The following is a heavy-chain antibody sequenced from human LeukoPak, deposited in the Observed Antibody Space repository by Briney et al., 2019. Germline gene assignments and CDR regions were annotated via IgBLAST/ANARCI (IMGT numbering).Heavy chain of an antibody. J-gene: IGHJ6*03. V-gene: IGHV4-39*01. D-gene: IGHD3-10*01. Sequence: SGTLSLTCTVSGGSISSSSYYWGWIRQPPGKGLEWIGSIYYSGSTYYNPSLKSRVTISVDTSKNQFSLKLSSVTAADTAVYYCARRGYYYYMDVWGKGTTVTVSS. CDR1: GGSISSSSYY. CDR2: IYYSGST. CDR3: ARRGYYYYMDV.